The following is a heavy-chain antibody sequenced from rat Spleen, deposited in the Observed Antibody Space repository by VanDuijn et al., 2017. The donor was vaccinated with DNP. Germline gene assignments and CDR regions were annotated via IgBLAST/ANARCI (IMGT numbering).Heavy chain of an antibody. CDR2: IWSNGAT. D-gene: IGHD1-7*01. CDR1: GFSLTKYH. Sequence: QVQLKESGPGLVQSSQTLSLTCTVSGFSLTKYHIHWIRQPPGKGLEWLGVIWSNGATSYTSTLQSRLSISRDTSKSQVFLRMDGPQTEDTATYYCARGDYSYWGQGVMVTVSS. CDR3: ARGDYSY. J-gene: IGHJ2*01. V-gene: IGHV2-32*01.